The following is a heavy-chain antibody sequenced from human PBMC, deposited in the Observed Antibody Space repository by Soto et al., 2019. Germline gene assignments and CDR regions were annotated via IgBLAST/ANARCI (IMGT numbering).Heavy chain of an antibody. CDR2: IWYDGSNK. CDR1: GFTFSSYG. D-gene: IGHD2-8*01. CDR3: ARYISNGYCTNGVCYCRGDYFDY. V-gene: IGHV3-33*01. J-gene: IGHJ4*02. Sequence: QVQLVESGGGVVQPGRSLRLSCAASGFTFSSYGMHWVRQAPGKGLEWVAAIWYDGSNKYYADSVKGRFTISRDKSKNTLYLQMNSLRADDTAVYYSARYISNGYCTNGVCYCRGDYFDYWGQGTLDIVCS.